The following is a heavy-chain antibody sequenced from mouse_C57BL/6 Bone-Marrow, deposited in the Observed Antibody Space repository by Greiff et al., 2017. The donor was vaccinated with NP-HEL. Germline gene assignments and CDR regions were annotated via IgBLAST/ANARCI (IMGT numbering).Heavy chain of an antibody. V-gene: IGHV1-54*01. CDR3: AREGIYYGNYVGYFDY. D-gene: IGHD2-1*01. Sequence: QVQLQQSGAELVRPGTSVKVSCKASGYAFTNYLIEWVKQRPGQGLEWIGVINPGSGGTNYNEKFKGKATLTADKSSSTAYMQLSSLTSEDSAVYVCAREGIYYGNYVGYFDYWGQGTTLTVSS. J-gene: IGHJ2*01. CDR1: GYAFTNYL. CDR2: INPGSGGT.